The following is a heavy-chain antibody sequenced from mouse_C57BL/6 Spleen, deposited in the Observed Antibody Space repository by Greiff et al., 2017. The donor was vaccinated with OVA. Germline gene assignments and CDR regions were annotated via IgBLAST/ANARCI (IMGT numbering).Heavy chain of an antibody. D-gene: IGHD1-1*01. J-gene: IGHJ2*01. CDR1: GYTFTTYP. CDR3: ARRGYGSSYVGYFDY. CDR2: FHPYNDDT. V-gene: IGHV1-47*01. Sequence: VQLQESGAELVKPGASVKMSCKASGYTFTTYPIEWMKQNPGKSLEWIGNFHPYNDDTKYNEKFKGKATLTVEKSSSTVYLELSRLTSDDSAVYYCARRGYGSSYVGYFDYWGQGTTLTVSS.